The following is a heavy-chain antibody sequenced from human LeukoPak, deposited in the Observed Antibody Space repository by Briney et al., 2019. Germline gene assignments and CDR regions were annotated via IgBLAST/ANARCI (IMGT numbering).Heavy chain of an antibody. J-gene: IGHJ5*02. D-gene: IGHD6-6*01. Sequence: SVKLSCKASGGTFRSYALSWVRQARGPGLELMGRIIPIFGTANYAQKFQGRVTITTDESTSTAYMELSSLRSEDTAVYYCARGIAARPSWFDPWGQGTLVTVSS. V-gene: IGHV1-69*05. CDR2: IIPIFGTA. CDR3: ARGIAARPSWFDP. CDR1: GGTFRSYA.